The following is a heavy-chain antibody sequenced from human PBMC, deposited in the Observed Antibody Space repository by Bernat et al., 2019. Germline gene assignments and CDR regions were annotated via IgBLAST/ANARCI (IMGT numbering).Heavy chain of an antibody. J-gene: IGHJ5*02. CDR3: ARGYCSGGSCSNWFDP. CDR2: IYYSGST. Sequence: QVQLQESGPGLVKPSETLSLTCTVSGGSVSSGSYYWSWIRQPPGKGLEWIGYIYYSGSTNYNPSLKSRVTISVDTSKNQFSLKLSSVTAADTAVYYCARGYCSGGSCSNWFDPWGQGTLVTVSS. V-gene: IGHV4-61*01. D-gene: IGHD2-15*01. CDR1: GGSVSSGSYY.